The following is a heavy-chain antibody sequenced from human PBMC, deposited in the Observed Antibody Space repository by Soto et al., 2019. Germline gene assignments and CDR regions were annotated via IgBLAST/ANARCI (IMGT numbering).Heavy chain of an antibody. V-gene: IGHV3-72*01. Sequence: GGSLRLSCAASGFTFSDHYMDWVRQAPGKGLEWIGRSRNKANRYTTEYAASVKGRFTISRDDLKNSVYLQMNSLKTEDTAVYFCVSGLRPMAAAGYYFAYWGPGTLVTGSS. CDR1: GFTFSDHY. CDR2: SRNKANRYTT. J-gene: IGHJ4*02. CDR3: VSGLRPMAAAGYYFAY. D-gene: IGHD6-13*01.